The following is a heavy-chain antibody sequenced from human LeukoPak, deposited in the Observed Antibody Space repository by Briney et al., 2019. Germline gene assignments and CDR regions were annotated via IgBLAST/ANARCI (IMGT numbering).Heavy chain of an antibody. CDR3: ARVRNYYDSSGYYAYFDY. CDR2: IYYSGST. V-gene: IGHV4-31*03. J-gene: IGHJ4*02. Sequence: SQTLSLTCSVSGGSISSGGYYWSWIRQHPGKGLEWIGYIYYSGSTYYNPSLKSRVTISVDTSKNQFPLKLSSVTAADTAVYYCARVRNYYDSSGYYAYFDYWGQGTLVTVSS. CDR1: GGSISSGGYY. D-gene: IGHD3-22*01.